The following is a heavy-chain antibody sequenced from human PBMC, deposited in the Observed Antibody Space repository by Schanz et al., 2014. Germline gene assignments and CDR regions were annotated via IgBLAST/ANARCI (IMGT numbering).Heavy chain of an antibody. D-gene: IGHD3-10*01. V-gene: IGHV3-7*01. CDR3: VRDSPGDWENFGGPPPSHYDI. CDR1: GFSFSDYW. CDR2: IKKDGSEN. Sequence: EVQLVESEGGLVQPGGSLRLSCEGSGFSFSDYWMGWVRQAPGKGLEWVANIKKDGSENYYADSVKGRFIISRDNAKSSQYLQMNILREEDTAIYYCVRDSPGDWENFGGPPPSHYDIWGQGTLVTVSS. J-gene: IGHJ4*02.